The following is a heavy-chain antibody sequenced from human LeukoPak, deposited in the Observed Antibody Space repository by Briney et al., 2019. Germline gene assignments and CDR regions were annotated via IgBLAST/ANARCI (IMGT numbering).Heavy chain of an antibody. V-gene: IGHV1-2*02. CDR3: ARGAQLPDAFDI. Sequence: ASVKVSCKASGYTFTGYYMHWVRQAPGQGLEWMGWINPNSGGTNYAQKFQGTVTMTRDTSISTAYMELSRLRSDDTAVYYCARGAQLPDAFDIWGQRTLVTVSS. D-gene: IGHD2-2*01. CDR2: INPNSGGT. CDR1: GYTFTGYY. J-gene: IGHJ3*02.